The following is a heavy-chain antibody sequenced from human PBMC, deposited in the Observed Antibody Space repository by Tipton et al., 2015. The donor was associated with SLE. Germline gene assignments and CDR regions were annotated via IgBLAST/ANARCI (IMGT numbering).Heavy chain of an antibody. V-gene: IGHV4-59*08. CDR1: GGSISSYY. CDR2: IYYSGST. CDR3: ANYYDSIAWFDP. D-gene: IGHD3-22*01. Sequence: TLSLTCTVSGGSISSYYWSWIRQPPGKGLEWIGNIYYSGSTNYNPSLKSRVTISVDTSKNQFSLKPSSVTAADTAVYYCANYYDSIAWFDPWGQGALVTVS. J-gene: IGHJ5*02.